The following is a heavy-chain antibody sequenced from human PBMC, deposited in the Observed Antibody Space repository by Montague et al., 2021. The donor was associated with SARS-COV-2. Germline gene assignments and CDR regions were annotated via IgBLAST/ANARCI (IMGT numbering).Heavy chain of an antibody. CDR2: IFVTGGT. D-gene: IGHD6-13*01. CDR1: FGSVKNYF. CDR3: AGAFGSSFDF. J-gene: IGHJ4*02. Sequence: SETLSLTYTVSFGSVKNYFWSWIRQPVGKGLEWIGRIFVTGGTKYTPSLKSRVTMSLDTSKNQFSLKLRSVTAADTAIYYCAGAFGSSFDFWGRGILVAVSS. V-gene: IGHV4-4*07.